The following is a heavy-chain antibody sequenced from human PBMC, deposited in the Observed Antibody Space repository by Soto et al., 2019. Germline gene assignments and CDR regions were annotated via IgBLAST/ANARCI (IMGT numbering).Heavy chain of an antibody. V-gene: IGHV3-23*01. Sequence: EVQLLESGGDLVQPGGSLRLSCAASGFTFSGYAMSWVRQAPGKGLEWVSYIGGSGSTTYYADSVKGRFTISRDNSKNTVDLQMNSLRADDTAVYYCAKDRPSRNSGYDFEADYWGQGTLVTVSS. J-gene: IGHJ4*02. CDR1: GFTFSGYA. CDR2: IGGSGSTT. CDR3: AKDRPSRNSGYDFEADY. D-gene: IGHD5-12*01.